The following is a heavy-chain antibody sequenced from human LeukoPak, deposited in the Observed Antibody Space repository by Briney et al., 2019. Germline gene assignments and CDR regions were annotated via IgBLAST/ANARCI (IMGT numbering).Heavy chain of an antibody. D-gene: IGHD6-13*01. CDR1: GGSISSYY. CDR2: IYYSGST. Sequence: PSETLSLTCTVSGGSISSYYWSWIRQPPGKGLEWIGYIYYSGSTNYNPSLKSRVTISVDTSKNQFSLKLSSVTAADTAVYYCARAAGPGSFEDWGQGTLVTVSS. J-gene: IGHJ4*02. V-gene: IGHV4-59*01. CDR3: ARAAGPGSFED.